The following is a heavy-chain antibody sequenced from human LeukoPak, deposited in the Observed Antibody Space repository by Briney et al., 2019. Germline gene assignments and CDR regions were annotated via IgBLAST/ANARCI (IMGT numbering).Heavy chain of an antibody. CDR2: INHSGST. CDR1: GFTFSDYA. J-gene: IGHJ3*02. CDR3: ARRAMVIKAFDI. V-gene: IGHV4-34*01. Sequence: GSLRLSCAASGFTFSDYAMSWVRQAPGKGLEWIGEINHSGSTNYSPSLKSRVTISVDTSKNQFSLKLSSVTAADTAVYYCARRAMVIKAFDIWGQGTMVTVSS. D-gene: IGHD3-22*01.